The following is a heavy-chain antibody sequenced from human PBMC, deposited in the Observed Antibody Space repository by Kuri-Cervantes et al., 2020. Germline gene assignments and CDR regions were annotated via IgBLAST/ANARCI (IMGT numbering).Heavy chain of an antibody. J-gene: IGHJ1*01. CDR1: GGSFSGYY. D-gene: IGHD6-19*01. Sequence: GSLRLSCAVYGGSFSGYYWSWIRQPPGKGLEWIGEINHSGSTNYSPSLKSRVTISVDTSKNQFSLKLSSVTAADTAVYYCAREDRELAVVGYLQHWGQGTLVTVSS. CDR3: AREDRELAVVGYLQH. V-gene: IGHV4-34*01. CDR2: INHSGST.